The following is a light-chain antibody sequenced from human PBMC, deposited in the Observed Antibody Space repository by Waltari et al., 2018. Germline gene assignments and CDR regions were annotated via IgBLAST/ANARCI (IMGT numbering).Light chain of an antibody. CDR3: QQRSNWPLT. V-gene: IGKV3-11*01. Sequence: EIVLTQSPATLSLSPGDRAPLSCRASQSVSSYLAWYQQKPGQAPRLLIYDASNRATGIPARFSGSGSGTDFTLTISSLEPEDFAVYYCQQRSNWPLTFGPGTKVDIK. CDR1: QSVSSY. CDR2: DAS. J-gene: IGKJ3*01.